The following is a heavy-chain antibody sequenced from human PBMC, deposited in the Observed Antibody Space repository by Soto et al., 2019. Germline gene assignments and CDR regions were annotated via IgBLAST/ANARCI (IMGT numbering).Heavy chain of an antibody. J-gene: IGHJ3*02. V-gene: IGHV3-30-3*01. D-gene: IGHD3-22*01. Sequence: PGGSLRLSCAASGFTFSSYAMHWVRQAPGKGLEWVAVISYDGSNKYYADSVKGRFTISRDNSKNTLYLQMNSLRAEDTDVYYCARADNYYDSSGYSLRDAFDIWGQGTMVTVSS. CDR1: GFTFSSYA. CDR3: ARADNYYDSSGYSLRDAFDI. CDR2: ISYDGSNK.